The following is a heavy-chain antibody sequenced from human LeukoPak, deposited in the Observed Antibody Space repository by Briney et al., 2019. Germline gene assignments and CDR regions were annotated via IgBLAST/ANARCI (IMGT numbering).Heavy chain of an antibody. CDR1: EFRFGRDW. CDR3: ASDAGAAALDY. CDR2: TSSSGSTI. V-gene: IGHV3-48*04. D-gene: IGHD6-13*01. J-gene: IGHJ4*02. Sequence: PGGSLRLSCVASEFRFGRDWISWVRQAPGKGLEWVSYTSSSGSTIYYADSVKGRFTISRDNAKNSLYLQMNSLRAEDTAVYYCASDAGAAALDYWGQGTLVTVSS.